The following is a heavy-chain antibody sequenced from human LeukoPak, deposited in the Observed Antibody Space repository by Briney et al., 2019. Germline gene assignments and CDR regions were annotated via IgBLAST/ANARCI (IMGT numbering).Heavy chain of an antibody. Sequence: GGSLRLSCAASGFTFSSYAMSWVRQAPGKGLEWVSAISGSGGSTYYADSVKGRFTISRDNSKTTLYLQMNSLGAEDTAVYYCAKDQGTVTTGWFDPWGQGTLVTVSS. CDR2: ISGSGGST. CDR3: AKDQGTVTTGWFDP. V-gene: IGHV3-23*01. CDR1: GFTFSSYA. J-gene: IGHJ5*02. D-gene: IGHD4-11*01.